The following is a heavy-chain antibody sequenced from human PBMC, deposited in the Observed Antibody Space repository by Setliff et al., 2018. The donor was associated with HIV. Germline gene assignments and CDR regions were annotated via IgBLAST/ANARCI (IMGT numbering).Heavy chain of an antibody. D-gene: IGHD2-15*01. CDR3: ARTLGYCSGGSCYLDY. CDR1: GGTFSSYG. Sequence: SVKVSCKASGGTFSSYGINWVRQAPGQGLEWMGGIIPMFGTANYAQKFQGSVTITADESTSTAYMELTRLRSEDTAVYYCARTLGYCSGGSCYLDYWGQGTLVTVSS. CDR2: IIPMFGTA. J-gene: IGHJ4*02. V-gene: IGHV1-69*13.